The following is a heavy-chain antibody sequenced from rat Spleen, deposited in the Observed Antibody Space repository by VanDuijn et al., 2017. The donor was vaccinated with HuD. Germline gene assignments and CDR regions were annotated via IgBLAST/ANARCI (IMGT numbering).Heavy chain of an antibody. CDR3: ARPNWFAY. Sequence: EVQLVESGGGLVQPGRSLKLSCAASRLTFSNYYMAWVRQAPTKGLEWVAYISTGGGNTYYRDSVKGRFTISRDNAKSTLYLQMDSLRSEDTATYYCARPNWFAYWGQGTLVTVSS. V-gene: IGHV5-25*01. CDR1: RLTFSNYY. J-gene: IGHJ3*01. CDR2: ISTGGGNT.